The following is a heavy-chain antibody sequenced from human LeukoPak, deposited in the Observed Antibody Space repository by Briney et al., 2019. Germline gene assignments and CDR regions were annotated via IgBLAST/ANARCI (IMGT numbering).Heavy chain of an antibody. CDR2: ISYDGSNK. V-gene: IGHV3-30*18. Sequence: GGSLRLSCAASGFTFSSYGMHWVRQAPGKGLEWVAVISYDGSNKYYADSVKGRFTISRDNSKNTLYLQMYSLRAEDTAVYYCAKGPQWLVDYWGQGTLVTVSS. J-gene: IGHJ4*02. CDR1: GFTFSSYG. D-gene: IGHD6-19*01. CDR3: AKGPQWLVDY.